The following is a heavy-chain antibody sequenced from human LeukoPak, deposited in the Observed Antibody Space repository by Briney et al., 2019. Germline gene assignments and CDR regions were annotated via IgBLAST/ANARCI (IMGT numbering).Heavy chain of an antibody. V-gene: IGHV4-39*01. J-gene: IGHJ4*02. CDR2: ISYSGST. D-gene: IGHD1-26*01. Sequence: SETLSLTCTVSGDSISSSDYYWGWIRQPPGEGLGWIGTISYSGSTYYNPSLQSRVTLSVDTSKNQFSLELSSVTAADTAVYYCARGSRRLADFHYWGQGTLVTVSS. CDR3: ARGSRRLADFHY. CDR1: GDSISSSDYY.